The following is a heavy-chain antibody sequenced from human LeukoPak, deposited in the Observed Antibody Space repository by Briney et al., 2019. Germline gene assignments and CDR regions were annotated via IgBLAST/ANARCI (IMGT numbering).Heavy chain of an antibody. CDR2: ISAYNGNT. CDR3: ARDCSSTSCYLGRSRNAFDI. D-gene: IGHD2-2*01. CDR1: GYTFTGYG. V-gene: IGHV1-18*01. Sequence: ASVKVSCKASGYTFTGYGISWVRQAPGQGLEWMGWISAYNGNTNYAQKLQGRVTMTTDTSTSTAYMELRILRSDDTAVYYCARDCSSTSCYLGRSRNAFDIWGQGTMVTVSS. J-gene: IGHJ3*02.